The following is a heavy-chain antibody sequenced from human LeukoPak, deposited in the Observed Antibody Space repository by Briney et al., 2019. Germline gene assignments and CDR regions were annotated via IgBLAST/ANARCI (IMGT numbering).Heavy chain of an antibody. V-gene: IGHV4-59*08. D-gene: IGHD5-12*01. Sequence: PSETLSLTCTVSGCSISSYYWSWIRQPPGKGLEWIGYIYSSGSTNYSPSLKSRVTISVDTSKNQFSLKLYSVTAADTAVYYCERRYSGYGNAFDIWGQGTMVTVSS. J-gene: IGHJ3*02. CDR2: IYSSGST. CDR1: GCSISSYY. CDR3: ERRYSGYGNAFDI.